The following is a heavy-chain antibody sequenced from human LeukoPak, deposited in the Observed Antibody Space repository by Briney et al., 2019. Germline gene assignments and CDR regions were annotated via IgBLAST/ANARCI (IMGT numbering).Heavy chain of an antibody. J-gene: IGHJ4*02. CDR1: GGSFSSYY. CDR2: MYDSGST. CDR3: ARHGGSYTFDL. D-gene: IGHD1-26*01. Sequence: KTSETLSLTCTVSGGSFSSYYWSWIRQPPGKGLELIGYMYDSGSTNYNPSLKSRVTMSVDTSKKQFSLRLSSVTAADTAVYYCARHGGSYTFDLWGQGVLVTVSS. V-gene: IGHV4-59*01.